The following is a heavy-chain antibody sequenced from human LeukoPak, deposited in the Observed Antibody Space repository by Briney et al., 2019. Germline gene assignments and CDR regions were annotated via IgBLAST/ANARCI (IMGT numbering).Heavy chain of an antibody. V-gene: IGHV4-59*01. Sequence: SETLSLTCTVSGGSISSYYWSWIRQPPGKGLEWIGYIYYSGSTNYKSSLKSRVTISVDTSKNQFSLKLSSVTAADTAVYYCARDLKSGTARPGLSVGPNWFDPWGQGTLVTVSS. CDR1: GGSISSYY. CDR2: IYYSGST. CDR3: ARDLKSGTARPGLSVGPNWFDP. D-gene: IGHD6-6*01. J-gene: IGHJ5*02.